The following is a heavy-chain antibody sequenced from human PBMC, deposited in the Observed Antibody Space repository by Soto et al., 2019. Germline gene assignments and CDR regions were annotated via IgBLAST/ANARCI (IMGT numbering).Heavy chain of an antibody. CDR2: IHSGGST. Sequence: GGSLRLSCAASGFTVSSNYMTWVRQAPGKGLEWVSVIHSGGSTYYADSVKGRFTISRDNSKNTLYLQMNSLRAEDTAVYYCARGVGAARPYYYYYGMDVWGQGTTVTVS. CDR3: ARGVGAARPYYYYYGMDV. V-gene: IGHV3-53*01. D-gene: IGHD6-6*01. J-gene: IGHJ6*02. CDR1: GFTVSSNY.